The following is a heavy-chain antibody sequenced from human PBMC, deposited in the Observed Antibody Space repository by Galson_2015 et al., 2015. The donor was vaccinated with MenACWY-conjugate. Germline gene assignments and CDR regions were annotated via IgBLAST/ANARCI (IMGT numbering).Heavy chain of an antibody. CDR1: GFSLRTRGVG. J-gene: IGHJ4*02. Sequence: PALVEPPQTPTLTCPFSGFSLRTRGVGVGWIPQPPGKALEGLCPIYWDDDKRYSPSLKSRLTITKDTSKNQVVLTMTNMDPVDTGTYYCAHADYAHSNFDYWGQGSLVTVSS. CDR3: AHADYAHSNFDY. D-gene: IGHD4-11*01. CDR2: IYWDDDK. V-gene: IGHV2-5*02.